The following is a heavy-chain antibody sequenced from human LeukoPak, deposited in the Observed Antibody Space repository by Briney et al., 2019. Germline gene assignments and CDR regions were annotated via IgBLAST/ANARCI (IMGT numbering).Heavy chain of an antibody. Sequence: ASVKVSCKASEYTFTGYYVHWVRQAPGQGLEWMGWINPDSGGTNYAQKFQGRVTMTRDTSISTVYMELSSLRSDDTAVYYCARVVGAVTGDYYYYGMDVWGQGTTVTVSS. D-gene: IGHD7-27*01. CDR2: INPDSGGT. CDR3: ARVVGAVTGDYYYYGMDV. V-gene: IGHV1-2*02. CDR1: EYTFTGYY. J-gene: IGHJ6*02.